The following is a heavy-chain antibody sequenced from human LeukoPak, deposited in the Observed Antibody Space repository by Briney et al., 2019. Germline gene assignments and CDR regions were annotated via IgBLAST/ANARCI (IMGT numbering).Heavy chain of an antibody. V-gene: IGHV3-7*01. CDR1: GFTFSSYW. CDR3: ARDRGSSSWYARFDP. D-gene: IGHD6-13*01. Sequence: GGSLRLSCAASGFTFSSYWMSWVRQAPGKGLEWVANIKQDGSEKYYVDSVKGRFTISRDNAKNSLYLQMNSLRAEDTAVYYCARDRGSSSWYARFDPWGQGTLVTVSS. CDR2: IKQDGSEK. J-gene: IGHJ5*02.